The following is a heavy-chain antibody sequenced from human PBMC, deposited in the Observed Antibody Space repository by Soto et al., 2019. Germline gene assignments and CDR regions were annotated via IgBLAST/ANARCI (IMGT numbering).Heavy chain of an antibody. CDR1: GYTFTSYY. V-gene: IGHV1-46*01. D-gene: IGHD3-22*01. CDR3: ARDCGYYPDTWFAP. J-gene: IGHJ5*02. CDR2: INPSGGYT. Sequence: ASVKVSCKASGYTFTSYYMNWVRQAPGQGLEWLGIINPSGGYTTYAQRFLGRVTISVDTSKNQFSLKLSSVTAADTAVYYCARDCGYYPDTWFAPWGQGTLVTVSS.